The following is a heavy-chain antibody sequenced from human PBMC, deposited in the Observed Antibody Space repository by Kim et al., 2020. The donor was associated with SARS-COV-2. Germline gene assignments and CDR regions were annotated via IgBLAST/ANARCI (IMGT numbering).Heavy chain of an antibody. Sequence: TSLNPPPRSRLTMSQDTSKNQFSLRLSSVTAADTAVYYCTKPRAWANTFDVWGRGTMVTVSS. CDR3: TKPRAWANTFDV. CDR2: T. V-gene: IGHV4-39*01. J-gene: IGHJ3*01. D-gene: IGHD2-8*01.